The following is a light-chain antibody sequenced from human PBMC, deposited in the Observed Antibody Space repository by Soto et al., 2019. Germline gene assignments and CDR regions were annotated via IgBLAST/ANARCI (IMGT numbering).Light chain of an antibody. CDR1: SSNIGAGYD. Sequence: QSVLTRPPSVSGAPGQRVTISCTGSSSNIGAGYDVHWYLQLPGTAPKLLIYGNTNRPSGVPDRFSGSKSGSSASLAITGLQAEDEADYYCQSHDSSLHASVFGTGTKLTVL. V-gene: IGLV1-40*01. CDR3: QSHDSSLHASV. J-gene: IGLJ1*01. CDR2: GNT.